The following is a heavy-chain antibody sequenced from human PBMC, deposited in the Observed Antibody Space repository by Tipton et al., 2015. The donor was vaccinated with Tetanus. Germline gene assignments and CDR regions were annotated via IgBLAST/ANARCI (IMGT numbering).Heavy chain of an antibody. CDR3: AKLRGRGWDY. CDR1: GFTFSGYW. V-gene: IGHV3-7*01. Sequence: GSLRLSCVDSGFTFSGYWMSWVRQAPGKGLEWLANIKEDGTDKYYVDSVTGRFTISRDNAENSLYLQMNSLRTEDTAVYYCAKLRGRGWDYWGQGTPVTVSS. J-gene: IGHJ4*02. D-gene: IGHD4-23*01. CDR2: IKEDGTDK.